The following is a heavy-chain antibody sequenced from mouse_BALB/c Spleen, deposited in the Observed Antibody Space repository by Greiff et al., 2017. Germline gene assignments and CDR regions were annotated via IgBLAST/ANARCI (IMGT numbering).Heavy chain of an antibody. V-gene: IGHV5-12-1*01. CDR3: ARQWGLHYYAMDY. Sequence: EVKLMESGGGLVRPGGSLKLSCAASGFTFSSYTMPWVRQTPGEGLEWVAYISSGGGSTYYPDTVKGRFTISRDNAKNTRYLQMSSLKSEDTAMYYCARQWGLHYYAMDYWGQGTSVTVSS. CDR2: ISSGGGST. CDR1: GFTFSSYT. J-gene: IGHJ4*01.